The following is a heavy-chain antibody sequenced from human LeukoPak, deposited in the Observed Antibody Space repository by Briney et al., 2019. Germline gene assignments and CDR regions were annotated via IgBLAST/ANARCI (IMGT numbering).Heavy chain of an antibody. J-gene: IGHJ4*02. CDR1: GGSISSYY. CDR2: IYDSGST. D-gene: IGHD4-23*01. CDR3: ARVYGGTGY. Sequence: SETLSLTCTVSGGSISSYYWSWIRQPPGKGLEWIGYIYDSGSTNYNPSLKSRVTISVDTSKNQFSLKLSSVTAADTAVYYCARVYGGTGYWGQGTLVTVSS. V-gene: IGHV4-59*12.